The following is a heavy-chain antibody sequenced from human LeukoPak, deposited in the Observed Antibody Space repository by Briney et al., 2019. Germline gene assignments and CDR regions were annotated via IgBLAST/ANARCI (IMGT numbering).Heavy chain of an antibody. Sequence: PSETLSLTCAVSGSSISSGYYWGWIRQPPGKGLEWIGSIYHSGSTYYNPSLKSRVTISVDTSKNQFSLKLSSVTAADTAVYYCARLSGYCSSTSCYEFGPWGQGTLVTVSS. CDR1: GSSISSGYY. J-gene: IGHJ5*02. CDR2: IYHSGST. CDR3: ARLSGYCSSTSCYEFGP. D-gene: IGHD2-2*01. V-gene: IGHV4-38-2*01.